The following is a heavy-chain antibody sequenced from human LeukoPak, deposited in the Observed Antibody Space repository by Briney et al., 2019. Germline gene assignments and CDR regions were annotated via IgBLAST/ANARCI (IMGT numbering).Heavy chain of an antibody. CDR3: ARTLPSRITMVRGVISPDWYFDL. CDR1: GGSISSSSYY. Sequence: SETLSLTCTVSGGSISSSSYYWGWIRQPPGKGLEWIGSIYYSGSTYYNPSLKSRVTISVDTSKNQFSLKLSSVTAADTAVYYCARTLPSRITMVRGVISPDWYFDLWGRGTLVTVSS. CDR2: IYYSGST. D-gene: IGHD3-10*01. V-gene: IGHV4-39*01. J-gene: IGHJ2*01.